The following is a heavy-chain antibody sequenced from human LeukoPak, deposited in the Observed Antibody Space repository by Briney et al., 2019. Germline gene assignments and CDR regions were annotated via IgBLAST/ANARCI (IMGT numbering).Heavy chain of an antibody. J-gene: IGHJ4*02. CDR1: GFTFSSYA. CDR2: INASGGST. Sequence: GGSLRLSCAASGFTFSSYAMGWVRQAPGKGLEWVSAINASGGSTYYADSVKGRFTISRDNSKNTLYLQMNSLRAEDTAVYYCARGAGGYYYDSSGSYYFDYWGQGTLVTVSS. D-gene: IGHD3-22*01. CDR3: ARGAGGYYYDSSGSYYFDY. V-gene: IGHV3-23*01.